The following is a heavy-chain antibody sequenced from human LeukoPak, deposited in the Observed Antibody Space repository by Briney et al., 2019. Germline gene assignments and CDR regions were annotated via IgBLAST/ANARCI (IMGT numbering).Heavy chain of an antibody. V-gene: IGHV3-7*03. J-gene: IGHJ4*02. CDR1: GFTFSYYW. CDR3: AKQSAGSAAWYSLHYDF. CDR2: IKYDGSER. D-gene: IGHD6-13*01. Sequence: GGSLRLSCTASGFTFSYYWMSWVRQAPGKGLEWVANIKYDGSERYYVDSVKGRFTISRDNSKDTLYLQMNGLRAEDTAVYFCAKQSAGSAAWYSLHYDFWGQGTLVTVSS.